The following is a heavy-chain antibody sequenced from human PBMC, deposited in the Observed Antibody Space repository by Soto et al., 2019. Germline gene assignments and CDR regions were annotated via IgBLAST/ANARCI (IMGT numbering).Heavy chain of an antibody. V-gene: IGHV1-18*01. CDR1: GYSFTTYG. Sequence: LQLVQSGTEVKRSGASVKVSCKTSGYSFTTYGLSWVRQAPGRGLEWVGWISGYNGNTNYAQKFQGTVILTTDTPTTTGYMEIKSLSSDDTAVYYCVRDTYYYHSSGPAPFEYWGQGTQVTVSS. J-gene: IGHJ4*02. CDR3: VRDTYYYHSSGPAPFEY. D-gene: IGHD3-22*01. CDR2: ISGYNGNT.